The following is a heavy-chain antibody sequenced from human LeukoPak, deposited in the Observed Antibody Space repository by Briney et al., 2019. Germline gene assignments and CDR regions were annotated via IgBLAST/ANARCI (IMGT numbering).Heavy chain of an antibody. D-gene: IGHD3/OR15-3a*01. CDR3: ARDRAALQDWVEFDP. V-gene: IGHV3-66*03. CDR1: GFRVSDYY. J-gene: IGHJ5*02. CDR2: IRDSGEA. Sequence: GGSLRLSCAVSGFRVSDYYVSWVRQAPGKGLEWVGLIRDSGEAFYADFVRGRFAISRDESENTLYLQMNSLRVEDTAVYFCARDRAALQDWVEFDPWGQGTPVVVSS.